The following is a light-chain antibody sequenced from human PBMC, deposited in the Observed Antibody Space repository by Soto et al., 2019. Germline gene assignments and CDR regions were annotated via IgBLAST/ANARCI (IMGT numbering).Light chain of an antibody. V-gene: IGKV3-15*01. CDR3: HQYDNWPLT. J-gene: IGKJ4*01. CDR2: GAS. Sequence: EIVMTQSPATLSVSPGERATLSCRASQSVRSKLAWYQQKPGQAPRLLIYGASTRATGIPARFSGSGSGTEFTLTISSLQSEDFAVYYCHQYDNWPLTFGGGAKLEIK. CDR1: QSVRSK.